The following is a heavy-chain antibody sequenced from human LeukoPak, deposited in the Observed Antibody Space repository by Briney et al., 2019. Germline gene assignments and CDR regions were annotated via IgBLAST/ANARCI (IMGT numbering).Heavy chain of an antibody. D-gene: IGHD5-12*01. Sequence: PWGSLRLSCVASGFTFSNHAMSWVRQTPGKGLEWVSGISGSGGSTHYADSVKGRFTISRDNSKNILYLQMNSLRAEDTAVYYCAKDWMSTIINYFDYWGQGTLVTVSS. CDR1: GFTFSNHA. J-gene: IGHJ4*02. CDR2: ISGSGGST. V-gene: IGHV3-23*01. CDR3: AKDWMSTIINYFDY.